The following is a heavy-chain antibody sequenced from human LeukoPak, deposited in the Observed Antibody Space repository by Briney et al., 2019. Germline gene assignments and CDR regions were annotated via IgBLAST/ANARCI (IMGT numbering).Heavy chain of an antibody. CDR1: GGTFSSYA. CDR2: MNPNSGNT. CDR3: ARDVGRDY. V-gene: IGHV1-8*02. J-gene: IGHJ4*02. D-gene: IGHD1-26*01. Sequence: ASVKVSCKASGGTFSSYAISWVRQAPGQGLEWMGWMNPNSGNTGYAQKFQGRVTMTRNTSISTAYMELSSLRSEDTAVYYCARDVGRDYWGQGTLVTVSS.